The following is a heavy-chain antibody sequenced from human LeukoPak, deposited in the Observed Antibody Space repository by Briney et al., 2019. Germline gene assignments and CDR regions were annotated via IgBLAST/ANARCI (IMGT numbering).Heavy chain of an antibody. D-gene: IGHD3-10*01. J-gene: IGHJ4*02. CDR3: ARAGPWFGGFFLLY. V-gene: IGHV4-38-2*02. CDR1: GYSISSGYY. CDR2: VSHTGNT. Sequence: SETLSLTCTVSGYSISSGYYWAWIRQPPGRGLEWVGSVSHTGNTYYNPSLKSRVTISVDTSKNQFSLELTSVTAADTAVYYCARAGPWFGGFFLLYWGQGTLVTVSS.